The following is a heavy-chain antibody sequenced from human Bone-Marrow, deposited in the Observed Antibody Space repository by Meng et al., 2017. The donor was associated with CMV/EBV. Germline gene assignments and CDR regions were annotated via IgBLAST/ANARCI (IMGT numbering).Heavy chain of an antibody. V-gene: IGHV3-38-3*01. CDR2: ISGGST. CDR3: AKDYFVVVPAAMPGH. D-gene: IGHD2-2*01. CDR1: GFTVSSNE. J-gene: IGHJ4*02. Sequence: LSLTCAASGFTVSSNEMSWVRQAPGKGLEWVSSISGGSTYYADSVKGRFTISRDNSKNTLYLQMNSLRAEDTAVYYCAKDYFVVVPAAMPGHWGQGTLVTVSS.